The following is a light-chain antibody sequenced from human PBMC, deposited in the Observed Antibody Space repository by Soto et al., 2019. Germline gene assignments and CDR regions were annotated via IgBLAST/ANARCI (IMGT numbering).Light chain of an antibody. CDR3: QQHGTSPPSWT. CDR2: GAS. Sequence: ETVLTQSPGTLSLSPGERATLFCRASQSITSNHLAWYQQKPGQAPRLLIYGASSRATGIPDRFSGSGSGTDFPLTISRLEPEDFAVYYCQQHGTSPPSWTFGQGTEVEIK. V-gene: IGKV3-20*01. J-gene: IGKJ1*01. CDR1: QSITSNH.